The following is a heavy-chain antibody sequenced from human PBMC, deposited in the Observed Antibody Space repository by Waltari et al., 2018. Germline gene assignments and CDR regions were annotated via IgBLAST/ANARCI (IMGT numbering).Heavy chain of an antibody. J-gene: IGHJ5*02. CDR1: GGSLSGYY. Sequence: QVRLDQWGAGLLKPSETLSLTCAVYGGSLSGYYWSWIRRSPEKGLEWIGEITHTGKANYNPSLSGRITMSVDTSKNQFSLKMTSVTAADTAVYYCARERQLELGRTGVFDPWSRGTPVTVSS. CDR2: ITHTGKA. D-gene: IGHD1-1*01. V-gene: IGHV4-34*01. CDR3: ARERQLELGRTGVFDP.